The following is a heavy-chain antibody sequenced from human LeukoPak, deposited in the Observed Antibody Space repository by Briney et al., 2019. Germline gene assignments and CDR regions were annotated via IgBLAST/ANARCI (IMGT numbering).Heavy chain of an antibody. J-gene: IGHJ6*03. Sequence: GGSLRLSCGASEFTFSTYDMNWVRQAPGKGLEWVSTISGSGGDTYYADSVKGRFTISRDNSKNTLYMQMNSLRAEDTAVYYCAKGEKNYYSDYMDVWGKGTTVTVSS. CDR2: ISGSGGDT. CDR1: EFTFSTYD. CDR3: AKGEKNYYSDYMDV. D-gene: IGHD1-26*01. V-gene: IGHV3-23*01.